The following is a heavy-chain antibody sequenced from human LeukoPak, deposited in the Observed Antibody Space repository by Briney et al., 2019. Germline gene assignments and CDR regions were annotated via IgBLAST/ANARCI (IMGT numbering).Heavy chain of an antibody. V-gene: IGHV3-48*03. CDR1: GFTFSSYD. CDR2: ISVSGKTI. D-gene: IGHD1-26*01. J-gene: IGHJ4*02. CDR3: ATAGSDY. Sequence: GGSLRLSCAASGFTFSSYDMNWVRQAPGKGLERVSYISVSGKTIYYADSVKGRFTISRDNAKNSLYLQMNSLGAEDTAVYYCATAGSDYWGQGTLVTVSS.